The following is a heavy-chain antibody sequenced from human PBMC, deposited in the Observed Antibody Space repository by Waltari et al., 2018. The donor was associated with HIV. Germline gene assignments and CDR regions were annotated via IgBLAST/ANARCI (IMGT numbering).Heavy chain of an antibody. CDR3: ARGKGSTMVRGAINWIDP. D-gene: IGHD3-10*01. Sequence: QVLLQQWGAGLLKPSQTLSLPCAVFVGSFRGYYWSWIRQPPGKGVEWIGEINHSGSTNYNTSLKSRVTISVDTSKNQFSLKLSSVTAADTAVYYCARGKGSTMVRGAINWIDPWGQGTLVTVSS. CDR2: INHSGST. J-gene: IGHJ5*02. V-gene: IGHV4-34*01. CDR1: VGSFRGYY.